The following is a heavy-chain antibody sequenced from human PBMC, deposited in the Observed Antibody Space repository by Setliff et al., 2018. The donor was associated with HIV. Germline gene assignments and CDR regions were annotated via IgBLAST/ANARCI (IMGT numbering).Heavy chain of an antibody. J-gene: IGHJ4*02. CDR1: GYTFTSYD. D-gene: IGHD6-19*01. Sequence: ASVKVSCKTSGYTFTSYDINRVRQATGQGLEWMGWMNPNSGNTNDAQKLQGRVTMTTDTSTSTAYMELRSLRSYDTAMYYCARKYTGGPLDYWGQGTLVTVSS. CDR3: ARKYTGGPLDY. CDR2: MNPNSGNT. V-gene: IGHV1-18*01.